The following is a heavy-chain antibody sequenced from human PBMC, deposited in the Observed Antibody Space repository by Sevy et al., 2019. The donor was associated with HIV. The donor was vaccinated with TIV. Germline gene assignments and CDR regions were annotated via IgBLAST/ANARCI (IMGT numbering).Heavy chain of an antibody. Sequence: GGSLRLSCAASGFSFDRFAMHWVRQAPGKGLEWVALISYDGGNKYYADFVRGRFSISRDNSKNTQFLQMNRLSPEDTGIYYCAKIPRGYSYASFLDSWGQGTPVTVSS. J-gene: IGHJ4*02. CDR1: GFSFDRFA. D-gene: IGHD5-18*01. V-gene: IGHV3-30*18. CDR3: AKIPRGYSYASFLDS. CDR2: ISYDGGNK.